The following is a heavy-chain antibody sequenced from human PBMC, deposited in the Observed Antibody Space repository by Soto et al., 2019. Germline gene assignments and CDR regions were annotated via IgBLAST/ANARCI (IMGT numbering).Heavy chain of an antibody. CDR3: AKSGSGYYTGLYFEY. J-gene: IGHJ4*02. CDR1: GFTFGDYW. Sequence: EVQLVESGGALVQRGGSLRLSCAASGFTFGDYWMSWVRQAPGKGLEWVAHIKKDGSEKYYVDSVKGRFTVYRDNAEKSLFLQMNSLRAEDMAVYYCAKSGSGYYTGLYFEYWGQGTLVTVPS. CDR2: IKKDGSEK. D-gene: IGHD3-3*01. V-gene: IGHV3-7*03.